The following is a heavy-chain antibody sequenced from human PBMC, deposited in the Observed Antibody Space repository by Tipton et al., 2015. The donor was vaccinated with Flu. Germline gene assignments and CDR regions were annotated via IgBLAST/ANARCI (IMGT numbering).Heavy chain of an antibody. CDR3: ARTTREGLTGTWYFDL. V-gene: IGHV5-51*01. J-gene: IGHJ2*01. CDR1: GYDFTKYW. CDR2: IYGDDSDT. D-gene: IGHD1-1*01. Sequence: QLVQSGAEVKKPGESLTISCKGSGYDFTKYWIGWVRQMPGKGLEWMGIIYGDDSDTRYSPSLEGQVTISVDKSITTAHLHWSSLKASDTGMYYCARTTREGLTGTWYFDLWGRGTLVSVSS.